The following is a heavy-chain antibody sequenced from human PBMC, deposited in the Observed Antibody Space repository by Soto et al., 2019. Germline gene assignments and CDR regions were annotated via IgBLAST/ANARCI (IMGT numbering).Heavy chain of an antibody. CDR3: AKRGVDTFGLSY. J-gene: IGHJ4*02. V-gene: IGHV3-74*01. D-gene: IGHD3-10*01. CDR1: GFTFSSFW. CDR2: INTDGSST. Sequence: EVQLVESGGGLVQPGGSLRLSCAVSGFTFSSFWMHWVRQAPGEGLVWVSRINTDGSSTSYADSVKGRFTISRDNAKNTLYLQMNSLRVEDTAMYNCAKRGVDTFGLSYWGQGTLVPVSS.